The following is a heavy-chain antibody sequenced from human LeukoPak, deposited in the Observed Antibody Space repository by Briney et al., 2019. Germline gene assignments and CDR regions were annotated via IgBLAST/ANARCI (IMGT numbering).Heavy chain of an antibody. D-gene: IGHD3-10*01. CDR1: GYSFTSYY. V-gene: IGHV1-46*01. CDR3: ARDYYYGSGSYSAYYYMDV. CDR2: INPSGGST. J-gene: IGHJ6*03. Sequence: ASVNPSCNPSGYSFTSYYMHWVRQAPGQGFESIGIINPSGGSTSYAQKFQGRVTMTRDMSTSTVYVELSSLRSEDTAVYYCARDYYYGSGSYSAYYYMDVWGKGTTVTVSS.